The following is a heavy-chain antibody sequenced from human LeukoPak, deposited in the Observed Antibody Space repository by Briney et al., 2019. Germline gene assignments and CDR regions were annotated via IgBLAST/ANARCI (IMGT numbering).Heavy chain of an antibody. D-gene: IGHD3-22*01. V-gene: IGHV3-15*01. Sequence: GGSLRLSCAASGFTFSNAWMSWDRQAPGKGLEWVGHIKSKTDGGTTDYAAPVKGRFTISRDDSRNTLFLQMNSLKTEDTAVYYCTTSWFRYYYDSSGYYYFAFDIWGQGTMVTVSS. CDR1: GFTFSNAW. CDR2: IKSKTDGGTT. CDR3: TTSWFRYYYDSSGYYYFAFDI. J-gene: IGHJ3*02.